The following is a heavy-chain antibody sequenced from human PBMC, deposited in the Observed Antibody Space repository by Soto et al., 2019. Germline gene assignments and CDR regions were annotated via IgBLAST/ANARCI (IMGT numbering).Heavy chain of an antibody. CDR2: IYYTGST. V-gene: IGHV4-31*03. J-gene: IGHJ4*02. CDR3: VGGTRAYYYNLAY. D-gene: IGHD3-22*01. CDR1: GVSISRGTYY. Sequence: PSETLSLTCTVSGVSISRGTYYWTWIRQHPGKGLEWIGYIYYTGSTDSNPSLKSRVSISVDTSKNQFSLKLNSVTAADTAVYYRVGGTRAYYYNLAYWGQGTLVTVSS.